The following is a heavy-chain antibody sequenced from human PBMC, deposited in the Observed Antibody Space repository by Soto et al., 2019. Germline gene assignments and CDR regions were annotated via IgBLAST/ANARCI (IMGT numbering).Heavy chain of an antibody. CDR1: GGSISSGGYY. Sequence: SETLSLTCTVSGGSISSGGYYWSWIRQHPGKGLEWIGYIYYSGSTYYNPSLKSRVTISVDTSKNQFSLKLSSVTAADTAAYYCAREFSKMGYGMDVWGQGTTVTVSS. CDR2: IYYSGST. D-gene: IGHD3-16*01. J-gene: IGHJ6*02. CDR3: AREFSKMGYGMDV. V-gene: IGHV4-31*03.